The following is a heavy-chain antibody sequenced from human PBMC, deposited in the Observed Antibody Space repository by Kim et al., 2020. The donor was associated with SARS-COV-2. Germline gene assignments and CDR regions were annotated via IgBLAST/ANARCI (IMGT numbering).Heavy chain of an antibody. CDR2: IYYSGST. CDR3: AREWQGWFDP. Sequence: SETLSLTCTVSGGSISSGGYYWSWIRQHPGKGLEWIGYIYYSGSTYYNPSLKSRVTISVDTSKNQFSLKLSSVTAADTAVYYCAREWQGWFDPWGQGPLVTVSS. V-gene: IGHV4-31*03. J-gene: IGHJ5*02. CDR1: GGSISSGGYY.